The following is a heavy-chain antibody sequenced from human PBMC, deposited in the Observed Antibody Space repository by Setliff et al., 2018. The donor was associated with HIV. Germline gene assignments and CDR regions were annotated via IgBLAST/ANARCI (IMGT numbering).Heavy chain of an antibody. CDR2: IYYSGST. J-gene: IGHJ4*02. V-gene: IGHV4-39*07. CDR1: GASISSQY. CDR3: ASTGYSSGWSFDY. Sequence: SETLSLTCIVSGASISSQYWSWIRQPPGKGLEWIGSIYYSGSTYYNPSLKSRVTISVDTSKNQFSLKLSSVTAADTAVYYCASTGYSSGWSFDYWGQGTLVTVSS. D-gene: IGHD6-19*01.